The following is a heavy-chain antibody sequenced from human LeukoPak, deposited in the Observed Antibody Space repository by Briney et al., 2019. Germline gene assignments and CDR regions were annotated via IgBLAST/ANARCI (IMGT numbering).Heavy chain of an antibody. CDR2: ISSSSSYI. CDR1: GFTLSSYS. V-gene: IGHV3-21*04. D-gene: IGHD1-26*01. J-gene: IGHJ3*02. CDR3: ARARGSYYGSAFDI. Sequence: GGSLRLSCAASGFTLSSYSMNWVRQAPGKGLEWVSSISSSSSYIYYADSVKGRFTISRDNAKNSLYLQMNSLRAEDTAVYYCARARGSYYGSAFDIWGQGTMVTVSS.